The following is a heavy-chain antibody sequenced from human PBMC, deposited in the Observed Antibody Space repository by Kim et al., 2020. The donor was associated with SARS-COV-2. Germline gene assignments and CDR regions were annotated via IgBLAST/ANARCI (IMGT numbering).Heavy chain of an antibody. D-gene: IGHD3-10*01. J-gene: IGHJ4*02. CDR3: ARTGSKMVRGVIIY. V-gene: IGHV3-11*04. Sequence: ADAVKGRFTITRDNAKNSLYLQMNSLRAEDTAVYYCARTGSKMVRGVIIYWGQGTLVTVSS.